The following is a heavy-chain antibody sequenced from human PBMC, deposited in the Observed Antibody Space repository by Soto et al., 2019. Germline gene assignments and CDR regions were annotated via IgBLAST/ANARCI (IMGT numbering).Heavy chain of an antibody. J-gene: IGHJ5*02. CDR1: GGSISSGDYY. CDR3: ASTMIVEITRGGWFDP. V-gene: IGHV4-30-4*01. D-gene: IGHD3-22*01. Sequence: ASETLSLTCTVSGGSISSGDYYWSWIRQPPGKGLEWIGYIYYSGSTYYNPSLKSRVTISVDTSKNQFSLKLSSVTAADTAVYYCASTMIVEITRGGWFDPWGQGTLVTVS. CDR2: IYYSGST.